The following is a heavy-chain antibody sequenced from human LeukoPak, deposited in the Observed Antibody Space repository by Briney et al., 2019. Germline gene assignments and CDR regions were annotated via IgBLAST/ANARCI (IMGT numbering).Heavy chain of an antibody. Sequence: GGSLRLSCAASGFTFSSYAMSWVRQAPGKGLEWVSAISGSGGSTYYADSVKGRFTISRDNSKNTLYLQMNSLRAEDTAVYYCAKDKLVYQRLVLGFDYWGQGTLVTVSS. D-gene: IGHD6-13*01. J-gene: IGHJ4*02. CDR3: AKDKLVYQRLVLGFDY. V-gene: IGHV3-23*01. CDR1: GFTFSSYA. CDR2: ISGSGGST.